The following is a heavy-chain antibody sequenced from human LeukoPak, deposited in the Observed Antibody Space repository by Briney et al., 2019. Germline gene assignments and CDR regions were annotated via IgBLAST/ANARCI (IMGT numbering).Heavy chain of an antibody. D-gene: IGHD2-15*01. J-gene: IGHJ4*02. CDR1: GFTFSSYW. CDR2: INSDGSST. CDR3: ARCGGSCYIIDY. Sequence: GGSLRLSCAASGFTFSSYWMHWVRQAPGKGLVWVSRINSDGSSTSYADSVKGRFTISRDNAKNTLYLQMNSLRAEDTAVYYCARCGGSCYIIDYWGQGTLVTVSS. V-gene: IGHV3-74*01.